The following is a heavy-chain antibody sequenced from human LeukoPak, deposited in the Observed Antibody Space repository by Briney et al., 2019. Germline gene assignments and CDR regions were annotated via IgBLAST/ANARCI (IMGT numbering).Heavy chain of an antibody. CDR3: ARDSGSYGSGFDY. J-gene: IGHJ4*02. CDR1: GFTFSSYE. V-gene: IGHV3-48*03. CDR2: ISSSGSTI. Sequence: GGSLRLSCAASGFTFSSYEMNWVRQAPGKGLEWVSYISSSGSTIYYADSVKGRFTISRDNAKNSLYLQMNSLRAEDTAVYYCARDSGSYGSGFDYWGQGTLVTVSS. D-gene: IGHD1-26*01.